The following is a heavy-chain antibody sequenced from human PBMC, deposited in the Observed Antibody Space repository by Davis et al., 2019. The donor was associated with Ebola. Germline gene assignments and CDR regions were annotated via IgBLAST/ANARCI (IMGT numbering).Heavy chain of an antibody. V-gene: IGHV3-66*01. CDR3: AGGESTAWSWGFDY. Sequence: PGGSLRLSCAASGFTVSSNYMSWVRQAPGKGLEWVSVIYSGGSTYYADSVKGRFTISRDNSKNTLYLQMNSLRAEDTAVYYCAGGESTAWSWGFDYWGQGTLVTVSS. CDR1: GFTVSSNY. CDR2: IYSGGST. J-gene: IGHJ4*02. D-gene: IGHD3-10*01.